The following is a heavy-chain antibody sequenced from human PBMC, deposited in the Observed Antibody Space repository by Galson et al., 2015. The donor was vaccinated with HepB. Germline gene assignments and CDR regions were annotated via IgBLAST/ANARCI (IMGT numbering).Heavy chain of an antibody. D-gene: IGHD3-3*01. CDR1: GFTFSAYS. CDR2: ISSSLTTI. J-gene: IGHJ3*02. V-gene: IGHV3-48*02. CDR3: ARARLRCLEWSFQDDALDI. Sequence: SLRLSCAASGFTFSAYSMNWVRQAPGKGLEWISYISSSLTTIYYSDAVEGRFTISRDNDKNSLFLQMDSLRDEDTAVYYCARARLRCLEWSFQDDALDIWGRGTTVIVSS.